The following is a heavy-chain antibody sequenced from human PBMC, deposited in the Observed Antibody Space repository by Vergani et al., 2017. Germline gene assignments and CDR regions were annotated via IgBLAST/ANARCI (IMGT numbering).Heavy chain of an antibody. CDR2: IWYDGSKK. J-gene: IGHJ5*02. CDR3: ARYGDFXSAYFSSTNWFDP. D-gene: IGHD3-3*01. Sequence: VQLLESGGSLKQPGGSVRLSCAASGFTFSTYAMHWVRQAPGKGLEWVAVIWYDGSKKYYGDSVKGRFTISRDNSKNTLYLQMNSRSAEDTAVYYCARYGDFXSAYFSSTNWFDPWGQGTLVTVSS. CDR1: GFTFSTYA. V-gene: IGHV3-33*08.